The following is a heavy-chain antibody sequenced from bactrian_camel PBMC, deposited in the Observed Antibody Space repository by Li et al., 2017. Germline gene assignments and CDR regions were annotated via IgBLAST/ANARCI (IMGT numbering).Heavy chain of an antibody. CDR3: ALASLYDKYSESWSPLSSSDYSY. J-gene: IGHJ4*01. V-gene: IGHV3S40*01. CDR2: ISRHGVST. Sequence: DVQLVESGGGLVQPGGSLRLSCAASGFTFSSYYMSWVRQAPGKGLEWVSSISRHGVSTYYADSVKGRFTISRDNAKNTLYLQMDSLKPEDTDMYYCALASLYDKYSESWSPLSSSDYSYWGQGTQVTVS. D-gene: IGHD2*01. CDR1: GFTFSSYY.